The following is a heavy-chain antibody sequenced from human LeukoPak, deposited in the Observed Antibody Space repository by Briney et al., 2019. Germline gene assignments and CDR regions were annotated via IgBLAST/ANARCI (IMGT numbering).Heavy chain of an antibody. CDR3: AKLFESGTYNNFFHY. J-gene: IGHJ4*02. CDR2: ITATSSST. V-gene: IGHV3-23*01. D-gene: IGHD3-10*01. Sequence: GGSLRLSCAASGFTVSSNDMSWVRQAPGKGLEWVSAITATSSSTHDADSVQGRFTISRDNSKNTLYLQMNSLRPEDTAIYYCAKLFESGTYNNFFHYWGQGTLVTVSS. CDR1: GFTVSSND.